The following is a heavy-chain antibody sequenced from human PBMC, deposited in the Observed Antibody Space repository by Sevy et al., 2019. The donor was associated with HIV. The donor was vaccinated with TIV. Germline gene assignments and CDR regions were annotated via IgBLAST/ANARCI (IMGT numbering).Heavy chain of an antibody. CDR2: INAGNRNT. J-gene: IGHJ4*02. CDR3: ARDGLRWELPFDY. V-gene: IGHV1-3*01. D-gene: IGHD1-26*01. CDR1: GYTFTSYA. Sequence: ASVKVSCKASGYTFTSYAMHWVRQAPGQRLEWMGWINAGNRNTKYSQKFQGRVTITRDTSASTAYLELSSLRSEDTAVYYCARDGLRWELPFDYWGQGTLVTVSS.